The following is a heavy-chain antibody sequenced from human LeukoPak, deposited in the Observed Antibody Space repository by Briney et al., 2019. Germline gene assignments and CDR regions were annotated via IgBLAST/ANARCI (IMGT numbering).Heavy chain of an antibody. CDR3: ARAGLNGDVDY. V-gene: IGHV4-34*01. J-gene: IGHJ4*02. CDR1: GGSFSGYY. D-gene: IGHD4-17*01. CDR2: TNHSGST. Sequence: SETLSLTCAVYGGSFSGYYWSWIRQPPGKGLEWIGETNHSGSTNYNPSLKSRVTISVDTSKNQFSLTLSSVTAADTAVYYCARAGLNGDVDYWGQGTLVTVSS.